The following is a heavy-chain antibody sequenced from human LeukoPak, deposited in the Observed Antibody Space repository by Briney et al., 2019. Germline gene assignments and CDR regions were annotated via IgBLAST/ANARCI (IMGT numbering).Heavy chain of an antibody. J-gene: IGHJ6*03. CDR3: ASAKNYYYYMDV. V-gene: IGHV3-7*03. CDR2: IKQDGSEK. CDR1: EFTFSSYW. Sequence: PGGSLRLSCAASEFTFSSYWMSWVRQAPGKGLEWVANIKQDGSEKYYVDSVKGRFTISRDNAKNSLYLQMNSLRAEDTAVYYCASAKNYYYYMDVWGKGTTVTVSS.